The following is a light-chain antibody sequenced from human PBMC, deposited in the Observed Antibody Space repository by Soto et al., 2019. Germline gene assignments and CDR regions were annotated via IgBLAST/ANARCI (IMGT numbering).Light chain of an antibody. CDR2: EVS. Sequence: QSALTQPPSASGSLGQSVTISCTGTSNDVGRYDFVSWYQKHPGKAPKLLISEVSKRPSGVPDRFSGSKSGNTASLTVSGLQAEDEADYYCSSYTSSSTLVFGTGTKVTVL. V-gene: IGLV2-8*01. J-gene: IGLJ1*01. CDR1: SNDVGRYDF. CDR3: SSYTSSSTLV.